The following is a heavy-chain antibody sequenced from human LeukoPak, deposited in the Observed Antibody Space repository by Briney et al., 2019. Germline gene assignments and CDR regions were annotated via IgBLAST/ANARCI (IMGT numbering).Heavy chain of an antibody. V-gene: IGHV3-33*01. J-gene: IGHJ3*02. CDR2: IWYDGSNE. D-gene: IGHD3-3*01. Sequence: GGSLRLSCTASGFTFSIYGMHWVRQAPGKGLEWVAVIWYDGSNEYYAASVRGRFTISRDNSRNTLYLQMNRLRVEDTAVYYCVRDLDHNDFWSGYWPDAFDTWGQGTKVSVSS. CDR3: VRDLDHNDFWSGYWPDAFDT. CDR1: GFTFSIYG.